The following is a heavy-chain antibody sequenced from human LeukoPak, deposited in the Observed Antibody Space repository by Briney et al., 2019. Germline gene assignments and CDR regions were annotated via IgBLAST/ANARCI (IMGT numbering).Heavy chain of an antibody. CDR2: IYHSGST. D-gene: IGHD3-3*01. Sequence: SETLSLTCTVSGYSISSGYYWGWIRPPPGKGLEWIGSIYHSGSTYYNPSLKSRVTISVDTSKNQFSLKLSSATAADTAVYYCARSLAYYDFWSGSNWFDPWGQGTLVTVSS. J-gene: IGHJ5*02. V-gene: IGHV4-38-2*02. CDR1: GYSISSGYY. CDR3: ARSLAYYDFWSGSNWFDP.